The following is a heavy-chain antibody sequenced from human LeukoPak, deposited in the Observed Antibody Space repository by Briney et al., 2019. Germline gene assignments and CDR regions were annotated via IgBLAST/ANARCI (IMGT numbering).Heavy chain of an antibody. V-gene: IGHV4-4*07. CDR1: GESTRSYY. D-gene: IGHD2-15*01. CDR2: IYAGGNT. Sequence: SETLSLTCTVSGESTRSYYWSWIRQPAGKGLEWIGRIYAGGNTNYNPSLKSRVTMSIDTSKNQFSMKLNFVTAADTALYYCARNPADCSGGSCYPRGNSFDRWGRGSLVIVSS. CDR3: ARNPADCSGGSCYPRGNSFDR. J-gene: IGHJ5*02.